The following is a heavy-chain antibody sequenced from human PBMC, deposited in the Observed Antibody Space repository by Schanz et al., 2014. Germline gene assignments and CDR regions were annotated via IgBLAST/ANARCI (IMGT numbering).Heavy chain of an antibody. V-gene: IGHV3-7*01. J-gene: IGHJ4*02. Sequence: EVHLVESGGGLVQPGGSLRLSCEASEFTFSSYWMSWVRQAPGKGLDWVANIKKDGSEKYYVESVKGRFTISRDNSKNTLYLQINSLRTEDTAVFYCAKGLGTRSNNFDYWGQGTLVTVSS. CDR2: IKKDGSEK. CDR3: AKGLGTRSNNFDY. CDR1: EFTFSSYW. D-gene: IGHD6-13*01.